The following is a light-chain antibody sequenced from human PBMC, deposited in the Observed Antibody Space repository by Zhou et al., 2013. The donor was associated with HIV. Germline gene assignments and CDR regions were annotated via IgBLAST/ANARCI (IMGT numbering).Light chain of an antibody. J-gene: IGKJ4*01. CDR1: QTISNY. CDR3: QQSDTTPLT. V-gene: IGKV1-39*01. CDR2: KAS. Sequence: DIQMTQSPSSLSASAGDRVTITCRASQTISNYLNWYQQKPGKAPTLLIYKASNLQSGVPSRFSGSGSGTDFTLTIGGLQPEDFATYYCQQSDTTPLTFGGGTKVEIK.